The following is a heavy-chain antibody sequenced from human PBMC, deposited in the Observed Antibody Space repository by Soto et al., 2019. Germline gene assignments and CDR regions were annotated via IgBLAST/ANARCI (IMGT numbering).Heavy chain of an antibody. J-gene: IGHJ3*01. CDR1: GFTFSSYW. D-gene: IGHD3-16*02. CDR2: IKQDGSEK. V-gene: IGHV3-7*01. Sequence: EVQLVXSGGGLVQPXGSLXLSCAASGFTFSSYWMTWVRQLPGKGLEWVATIKQDGSEKNYVDSVKGRFXXXXXXXXXXXXXXXXXXXXXXXXXXXXXXLKYXDYTXGSYQGAFDLWG. CDR3: XXLKYXDYTXGSYQGAFDL.